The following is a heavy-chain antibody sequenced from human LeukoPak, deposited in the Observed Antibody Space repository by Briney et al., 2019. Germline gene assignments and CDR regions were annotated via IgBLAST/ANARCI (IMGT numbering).Heavy chain of an antibody. Sequence: SVKVSCKASGGTFSSYAISWVRQAPGQGLEWMGRIIPIFGTANYAQKFQGRVTITTDESTSTAYMELSSLRSEDTAVYYCARDRIVVVTAIPYALDIWGQGTMVTVSS. CDR2: IIPIFGTA. V-gene: IGHV1-69*05. CDR1: GGTFSSYA. J-gene: IGHJ3*02. D-gene: IGHD2-21*02. CDR3: ARDRIVVVTAIPYALDI.